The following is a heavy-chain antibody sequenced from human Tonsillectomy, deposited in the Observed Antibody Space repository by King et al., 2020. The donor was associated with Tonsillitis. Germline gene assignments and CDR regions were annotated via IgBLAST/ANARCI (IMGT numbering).Heavy chain of an antibody. D-gene: IGHD5-12*01. CDR3: AKDTAGYRGLGYYFDY. CDR1: GFTFDDYN. V-gene: IGHV3-43*01. J-gene: IGHJ4*02. CDR2: ISWDGDTA. Sequence: VQLVESGGVVVEPGGSLRLSCAASGFTFDDYNMHWVRQAPGKGLEWVSLISWDGDTAYYADSVKGRFTISRDNIKTSLFLLMNSLRTDDTAFYYCAKDTAGYRGLGYYFDYWGQGTLVAVSS.